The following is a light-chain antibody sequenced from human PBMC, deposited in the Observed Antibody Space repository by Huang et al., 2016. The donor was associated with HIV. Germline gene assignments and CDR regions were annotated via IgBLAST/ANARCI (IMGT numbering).Light chain of an antibody. CDR2: DAS. CDR3: QQRSNWPPFT. CDR1: HDINTY. Sequence: EILLTQSPATLSLSPGEKATLSCRASHDINTYLAWYQQKRGQAPRLLIYDASYRATDIPARFRGSGSGTNFTLTINNLEPEDFAVYFCQQRSNWPPFTFGPGTKMDVK. V-gene: IGKV3-11*01. J-gene: IGKJ3*01.